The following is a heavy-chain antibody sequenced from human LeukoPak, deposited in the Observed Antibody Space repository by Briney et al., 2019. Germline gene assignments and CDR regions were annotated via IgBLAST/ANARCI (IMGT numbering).Heavy chain of an antibody. D-gene: IGHD3-9*01. V-gene: IGHV3-30*03. Sequence: GGSLRLSCAASGFTFSSYSMNWVRQAPGKGLEWVALISFDGGTKDYGDSVKGRFTISRDTSRNTVHLQMNSLRIEDTAVYYCARGRRMGATGFDWFSYWGQGTQVTVSS. J-gene: IGHJ4*02. CDR2: ISFDGGTK. CDR3: ARGRRMGATGFDWFSY. CDR1: GFTFSSYS.